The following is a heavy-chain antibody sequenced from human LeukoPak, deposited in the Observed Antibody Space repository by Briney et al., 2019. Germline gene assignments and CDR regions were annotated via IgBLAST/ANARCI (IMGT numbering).Heavy chain of an antibody. CDR3: ARSVAGYDQEFDY. D-gene: IGHD5-12*01. V-gene: IGHV1-8*01. CDR2: MNPNSGNT. CDR1: GYTFTSYD. J-gene: IGHJ4*02. Sequence: ASVKVSCKASGYTFTSYDINWVRQATGQGLEWMGWMNPNSGNTGYAQKFQGRVTMTRNNSISTAYMELSSLRSEDTAVYYCARSVAGYDQEFDYWGQGTLVTVSS.